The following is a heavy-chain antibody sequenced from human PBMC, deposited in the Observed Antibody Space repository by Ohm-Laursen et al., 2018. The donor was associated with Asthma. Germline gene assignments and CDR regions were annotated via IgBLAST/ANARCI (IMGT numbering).Heavy chain of an antibody. CDR3: ANDKYCSGGSCYSL. CDR2: IWYDGSNK. Sequence: SLRLSCSASGFTFSSYGMHWVRQAPGKGLEWVAVIWYDGSNKYYADSVKGRFTISRDNSKNTLYLQMNSLRAEDTAVYYCANDKYCSGGSCYSLWGQGTLVTVSS. D-gene: IGHD2-15*01. J-gene: IGHJ4*02. V-gene: IGHV3-33*06. CDR1: GFTFSSYG.